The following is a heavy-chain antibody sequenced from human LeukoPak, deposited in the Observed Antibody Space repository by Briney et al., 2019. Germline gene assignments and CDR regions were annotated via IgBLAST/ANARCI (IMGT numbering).Heavy chain of an antibody. CDR1: GFTFSSYS. CDR2: ISSSSSYI. Sequence: TGGSLRLSCAASGFTFSSYSMNWVRQAPGKGLEWVSSISSSSSYIYYADSVEGRFTISRDNAKNSLYLQMNSLRAEDTAVYYCARDREAAAGTDKFDYWGQGTLVTVSS. V-gene: IGHV3-21*01. CDR3: ARDREAAAGTDKFDY. J-gene: IGHJ4*02. D-gene: IGHD6-13*01.